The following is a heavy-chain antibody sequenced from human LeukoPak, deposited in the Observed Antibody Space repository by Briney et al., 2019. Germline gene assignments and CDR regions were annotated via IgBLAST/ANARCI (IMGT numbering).Heavy chain of an antibody. J-gene: IGHJ3*02. CDR1: GYTFTSHG. CDR2: ISVYNGNT. CDR3: ARGTTHLWFGEGGNALDI. Sequence: ASVKVSCKASGYTFTSHGINWVRQAPGQGLEWMGWISVYNGNTNFAQKFQGRITLTTDTSTNTAYMELRSLRFDDTAVYYCARGTTHLWFGEGGNALDIWGQGTMVTVSS. D-gene: IGHD3-10*01. V-gene: IGHV1-18*01.